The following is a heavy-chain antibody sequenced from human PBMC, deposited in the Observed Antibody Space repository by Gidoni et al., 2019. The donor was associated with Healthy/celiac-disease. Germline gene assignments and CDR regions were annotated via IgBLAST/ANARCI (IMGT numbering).Heavy chain of an antibody. D-gene: IGHD3-16*01. Sequence: QVQLVESGGGVVQPGRSLRLSCAASGFTFSSYGMHWVRQAPGTGLEWVAVISYDGSNKYYADSVKGRFTISRDNSKNTLYLQMNSLRAEDTAVYYCVKGYYDYVWGSYAIDAFDIWGQGTMVTVSS. V-gene: IGHV3-30*18. CDR3: VKGYYDYVWGSYAIDAFDI. CDR2: ISYDGSNK. J-gene: IGHJ3*02. CDR1: GFTFSSYG.